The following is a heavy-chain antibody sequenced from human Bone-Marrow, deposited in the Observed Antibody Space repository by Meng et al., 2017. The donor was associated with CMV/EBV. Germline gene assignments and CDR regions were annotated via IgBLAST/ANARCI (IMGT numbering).Heavy chain of an antibody. CDR3: TRLGGYGDLN. CDR1: AFTFSGSA. V-gene: IGHV3-73*01. CDR2: IRSKANSHAT. J-gene: IGHJ4*02. Sequence: GGSTRFSCVASAFTFSGSAMHWVRQASGKGLEWVGRIRSKANSHATAYAASVKGRFTISRDDSKKTAYLQMNSLKTEDTAVYYCTRLGGYGDLNLGQGTLVTVSS. D-gene: IGHD4-17*01.